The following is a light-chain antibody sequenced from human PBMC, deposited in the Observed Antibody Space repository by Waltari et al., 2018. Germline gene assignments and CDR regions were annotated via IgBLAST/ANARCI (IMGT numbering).Light chain of an antibody. J-gene: IGKJ2*01. CDR2: GAS. CDR3: QQYGSSVMYT. CDR1: QYITKRY. V-gene: IGKV3-20*01. Sequence: VLTQSPGTLSLSPGEGATLSCRASQYITKRYFAWYQQKPGQAPRLLIYGASSRAAGIPDRFSGSGSGTDFTLTISRLEPEDSAVYFCQQYGSSVMYTFGQGPSWRSN.